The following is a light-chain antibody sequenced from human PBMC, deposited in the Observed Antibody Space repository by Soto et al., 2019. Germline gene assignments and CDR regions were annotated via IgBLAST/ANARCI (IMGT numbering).Light chain of an antibody. CDR1: KGDVGSYNS. CDR3: FSYAGSNTWV. V-gene: IGLV2-23*02. Sequence: QSALTQPASVSGSPGQSITISCTGTKGDVGSYNSISWYQQHPGKAPRVMIFDVTKRPSGISNRFSGSVSGSTASLTISGLQAEDEADYFCFSYAGSNTWVFGGGTKVTVL. CDR2: DVT. J-gene: IGLJ3*02.